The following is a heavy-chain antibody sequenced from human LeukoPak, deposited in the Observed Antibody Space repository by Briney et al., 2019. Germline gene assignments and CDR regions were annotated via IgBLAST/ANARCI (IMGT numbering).Heavy chain of an antibody. CDR1: GYTSTSYG. CDR2: ISAYNGNT. J-gene: IGHJ4*02. CDR3: ASRGRQQLVKGYFDY. V-gene: IGHV1-18*01. D-gene: IGHD6-13*01. Sequence: ASVKVSCKASGYTSTSYGISWVRQAPGQGLEWLGWISAYNGNTNYAQKLQGRVTMTTDTSTSTAYMELRSLRSDDTAVYYCASRGRQQLVKGYFDYWGQGTLVTVSS.